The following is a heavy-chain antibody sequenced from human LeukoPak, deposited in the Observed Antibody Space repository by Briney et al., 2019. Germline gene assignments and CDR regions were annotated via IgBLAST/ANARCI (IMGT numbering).Heavy chain of an antibody. CDR3: AKTQWKVGATDYFDY. Sequence: PGGALRLSCAASGFAFNNYAMTSVPQAPGKGLERVSNINDNGGQRHYTDSVKGRFTISRDNSKNTLFLQMDSLRAEDTAVYYCAKTQWKVGATDYFDYWGQGILVTVSS. J-gene: IGHJ4*02. CDR2: INDNGGQR. V-gene: IGHV3-23*01. CDR1: GFAFNNYA. D-gene: IGHD1-26*01.